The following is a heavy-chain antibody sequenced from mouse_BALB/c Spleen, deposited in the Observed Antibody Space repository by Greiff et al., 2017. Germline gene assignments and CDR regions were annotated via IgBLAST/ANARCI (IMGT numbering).Heavy chain of an antibody. V-gene: IGHV5-17*02. CDR1: GFTFSSFG. J-gene: IGHJ4*01. D-gene: IGHD2-10*01. CDR3: ARRRAYYGNYDYAMDY. CDR2: ISSGSSTI. Sequence: EVKLVESGGGLVQPGGSRKPSCAASGFTFSSFGMHWVRQAPEKGLEWVAYISSGSSTIYYADTVKGRFTISRDNPKNTLFLQMTSLRSEDTAMYYCARRRAYYGNYDYAMDYWGQGTSVTVSS.